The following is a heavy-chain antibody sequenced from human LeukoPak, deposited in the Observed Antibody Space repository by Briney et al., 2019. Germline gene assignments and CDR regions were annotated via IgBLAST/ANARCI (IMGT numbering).Heavy chain of an antibody. D-gene: IGHD6-19*01. CDR1: GFTFSSYA. Sequence: GGSLRPSCAASGFTFSSYAMHWVRQAPGKGLEWVAVISYDGSNKYYADSVKGRFTISRDNSKNTLYLQMNSLRAEDTAVYYCASPNSSGWRFDYWGQGTLVTVSS. CDR3: ASPNSSGWRFDY. V-gene: IGHV3-30*04. J-gene: IGHJ4*02. CDR2: ISYDGSNK.